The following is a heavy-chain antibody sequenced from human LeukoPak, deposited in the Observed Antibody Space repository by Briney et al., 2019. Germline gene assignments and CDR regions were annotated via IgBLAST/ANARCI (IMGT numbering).Heavy chain of an antibody. Sequence: PGGSLRLSCAASGFTFSDYYMSWIRQAPGKGLEWVSYISSSGSTIYYADSVKGRFTISRDNAKNPLYLQMNSLRAEDTAVYYCARAAEFGGSGWYGGPAHAFDIWGQGTMVTVSS. J-gene: IGHJ3*02. CDR3: ARAAEFGGSGWYGGPAHAFDI. V-gene: IGHV3-11*01. D-gene: IGHD6-19*01. CDR2: ISSSGSTI. CDR1: GFTFSDYY.